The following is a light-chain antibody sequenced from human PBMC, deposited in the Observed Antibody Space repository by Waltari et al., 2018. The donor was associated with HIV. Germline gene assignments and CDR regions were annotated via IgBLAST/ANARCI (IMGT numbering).Light chain of an antibody. CDR2: EYR. V-gene: IGLV6-57*04. J-gene: IGLJ3*02. CDR1: SGSIASNF. CDR3: QSFDSTSWI. Sequence: NFMLTQPHSVSESPGKTVTISCTRSSGSIASNFVQWYQQRPGSDPTIVMYEYRQRPSGVPDRFSGSIDSSSNSASLTISGLKTEDEADYYCQSFDSTSWIFGGGTKLTVV.